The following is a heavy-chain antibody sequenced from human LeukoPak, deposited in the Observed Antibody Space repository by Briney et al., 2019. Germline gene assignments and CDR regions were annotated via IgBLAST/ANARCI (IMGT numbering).Heavy chain of an antibody. V-gene: IGHV1-2*02. Sequence: ASVKVSCKASVYIFTGYYMHWVRRAPGQGLGWMGWINPNIGCRKYAQQFQCRVTMTTDTSISIGYMELRRLTSDDTAVYYRARGEGHRSRSFLHHWGQGTRVRVPS. CDR3: ARGEGHRSRSFLHH. CDR2: INPNIGCR. J-gene: IGHJ5*02. D-gene: IGHD6-13*01. CDR1: VYIFTGYY.